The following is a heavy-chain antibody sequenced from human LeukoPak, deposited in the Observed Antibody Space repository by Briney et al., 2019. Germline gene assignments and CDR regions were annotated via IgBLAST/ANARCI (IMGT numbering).Heavy chain of an antibody. D-gene: IGHD2-2*01. CDR1: GFTFSSYA. V-gene: IGHV3-23*01. CDR3: AKYKSYSSVVPATVDY. J-gene: IGHJ4*02. CDR2: ISGSGGST. Sequence: PGGSLRLSCAASGFTFSSYAMSWVRQAPGKGLEWVSAISGSGGSTYYADSVKGRFTISRDNSKNTLYLQMNSLRAEDTAVYYCAKYKSYSSVVPATVDYWGEGTLVSVSS.